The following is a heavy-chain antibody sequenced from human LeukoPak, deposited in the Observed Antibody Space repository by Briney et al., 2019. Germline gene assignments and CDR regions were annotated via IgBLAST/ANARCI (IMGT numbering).Heavy chain of an antibody. CDR1: GFTFSSYA. J-gene: IGHJ4*02. CDR2: ISGSGGST. V-gene: IGHV3-23*01. CDR3: ARYDNGKDYFDY. D-gene: IGHD1-1*01. Sequence: GGSLRLSCAASGFTFSSYAMSWVRQAPGKGLEWVSAISGSGGSTYYADSVKGRFTISRDTSKNTLYLQMSSLRAEDTALYYCARYDNGKDYFDYWGQGTLVTVSS.